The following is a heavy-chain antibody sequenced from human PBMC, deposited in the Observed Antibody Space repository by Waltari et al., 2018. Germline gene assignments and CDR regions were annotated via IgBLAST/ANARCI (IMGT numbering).Heavy chain of an antibody. CDR3: AREYSSSSIYYYYMDV. CDR2: IYYSRST. CDR1: GGSISSYY. J-gene: IGHJ6*03. D-gene: IGHD6-6*01. V-gene: IGHV4-59*13. Sequence: GPGLVKPSETLSLTCTVSGGSISSYYWSWIRQPPGKGLEWIGNIYYSRSTNYNPSLKSRVTISVDTSKNQFSLKLSSVTAADTAVYYCAREYSSSSIYYYYMDVWGKGTTVTVSS.